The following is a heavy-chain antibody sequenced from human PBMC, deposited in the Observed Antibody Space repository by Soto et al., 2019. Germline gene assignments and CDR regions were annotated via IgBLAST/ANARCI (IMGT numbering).Heavy chain of an antibody. J-gene: IGHJ5*01. CDR1: GFTFSSYA. D-gene: IGHD6-13*01. CDR3: VRGCTWSSEADS. Sequence: SLRLSCAASGFTFSSYAMHWFRQAPGKVLEWVSSISGGGGDTSYADSVRGRFTISRDNSRNTLYLQMNSLRAEDAAVYYCVRGCTWSSEADSSG. CDR2: ISGGGGDT. V-gene: IGHV3-23*01.